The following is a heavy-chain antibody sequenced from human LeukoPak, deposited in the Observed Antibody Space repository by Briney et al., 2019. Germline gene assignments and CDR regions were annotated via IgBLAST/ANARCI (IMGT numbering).Heavy chain of an antibody. V-gene: IGHV1-2*06. CDR1: GYTFTGYY. CDR3: ARLLRGVVVVVAATAPATGWFDP. D-gene: IGHD2-15*01. J-gene: IGHJ5*02. Sequence: ASVKVSCKASGYTFTGYYMHWVRQAPGQGLEWTGRINPNSGGTNYAQKFQGRVTMTRDTSISTAYMELSRLRSDDTAVYYCARLLRGVVVVVAATAPATGWFDPWGQGTPVTVSS. CDR2: INPNSGGT.